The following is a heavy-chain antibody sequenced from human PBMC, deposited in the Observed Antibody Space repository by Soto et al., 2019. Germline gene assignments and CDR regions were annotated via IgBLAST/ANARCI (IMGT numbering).Heavy chain of an antibody. CDR3: ARTAMATLGYYYYYMDV. D-gene: IGHD5-18*01. CDR1: GFTFSSYG. CDR2: ISYDGSNK. J-gene: IGHJ6*03. Sequence: PGGSLRLSCAASGFTFSSYGMHWVRQAPGKGLEWVAVISYDGSNKYYADSAKGRFTISRDNSKNTLYLQMNSLRSEDTAVYYCARTAMATLGYYYYYMDVWGKGTTVTVSS. V-gene: IGHV3-30*03.